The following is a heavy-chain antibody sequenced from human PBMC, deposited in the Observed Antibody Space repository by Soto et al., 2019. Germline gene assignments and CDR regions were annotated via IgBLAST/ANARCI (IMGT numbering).Heavy chain of an antibody. CDR2: INPTFGTA. V-gene: IGHV1-69*01. J-gene: IGHJ4*02. CDR3: AAERSAQDFDQ. D-gene: IGHD3-3*01. CDR1: GGTFSSRA. Sequence: QVQLVQSGTVVQKPGSSVKVSCKASGGTFSSRAIAWVRQAPGQGLEWLGGINPTFGTATNAPKFQGRVAISADGSSNTAYMELRRLTLADSAIYYSAAERSAQDFDQWGQGSVVIVSS.